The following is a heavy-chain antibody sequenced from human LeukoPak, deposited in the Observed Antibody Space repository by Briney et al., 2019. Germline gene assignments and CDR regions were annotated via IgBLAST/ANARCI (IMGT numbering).Heavy chain of an antibody. J-gene: IGHJ5*02. CDR1: GFIVSSDF. D-gene: IGHD3-10*01. Sequence: GGSLRLSCAASGFIVSSDFMSWVRQAPGKGLEWVSLISSDGATYYADSVKGRFTISRDSFKNTLSLQMNSLRAEDTAVYYCAIWFGELSGSWGQGTLVTVSS. CDR2: ISSDGAT. V-gene: IGHV3-53*01. CDR3: AIWFGELSGS.